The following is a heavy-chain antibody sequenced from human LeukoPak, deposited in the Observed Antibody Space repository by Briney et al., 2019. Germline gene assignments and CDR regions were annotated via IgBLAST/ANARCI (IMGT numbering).Heavy chain of an antibody. D-gene: IGHD1-1*01. CDR1: GYTFTSYG. J-gene: IGHJ2*01. V-gene: IGHV1-18*01. CDR3: ARTLPGVEWYFDL. CDR2: ISAYNGNT. Sequence: ASVKVSCKSSGYTFTSYGISWVRQAPGQGLEWMGWISAYNGNTNYAQKLQGRVTMTTDTSTSTAYMELRSLRSDDRAVYYCARTLPGVEWYFDLWGRGTLVTVSS.